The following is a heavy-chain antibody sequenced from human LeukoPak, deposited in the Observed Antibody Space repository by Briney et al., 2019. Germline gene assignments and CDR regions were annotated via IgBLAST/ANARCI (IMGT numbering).Heavy chain of an antibody. CDR3: ARDPTQSYYYYGSGSYAFDI. V-gene: IGHV1-8*01. D-gene: IGHD3-10*01. CDR2: MNPNSGNT. J-gene: IGHJ3*02. Sequence: ASVKVSCKVSGYTLTELSMHWVRQATGQGLEWMGWMNPNSGNTGYAQKFQGRVTMTRNTSISTAYMELRSLRSDDTAVYYCARDPTQSYYYYGSGSYAFDIWGQGTMVTVSS. CDR1: GYTLTELS.